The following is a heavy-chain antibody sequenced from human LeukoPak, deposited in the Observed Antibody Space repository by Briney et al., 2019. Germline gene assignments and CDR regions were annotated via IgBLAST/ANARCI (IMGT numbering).Heavy chain of an antibody. J-gene: IGHJ4*02. V-gene: IGHV4-34*01. CDR3: ARKYSSSSYYFDY. Sequence: SETLSLTCTVSGGSISSYYWSWIRQPPGKGLEWIGEINHSGSTNYNPSLKSRVTISVDTSKNQFSLKLSSVTAADTAVYYCARKYSSSSYYFDYWGQGTLVTVSS. CDR1: GGSISSYY. CDR2: INHSGST. D-gene: IGHD6-6*01.